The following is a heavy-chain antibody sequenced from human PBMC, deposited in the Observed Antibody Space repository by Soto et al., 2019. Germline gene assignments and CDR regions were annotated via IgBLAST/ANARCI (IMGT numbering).Heavy chain of an antibody. D-gene: IGHD2-15*01. CDR2: INHSGST. Sequence: PSETLSLTCAVYGGSFSGYYWSWIRQPPGKGLEWIGEINHSGSTNYNPSLKSRVTISVDTCKNQFSLKLSSVTAADTAVYYCARGYSNFDYWGQGTLVTVSS. CDR1: GGSFSGYY. V-gene: IGHV4-34*01. CDR3: ARGYSNFDY. J-gene: IGHJ4*02.